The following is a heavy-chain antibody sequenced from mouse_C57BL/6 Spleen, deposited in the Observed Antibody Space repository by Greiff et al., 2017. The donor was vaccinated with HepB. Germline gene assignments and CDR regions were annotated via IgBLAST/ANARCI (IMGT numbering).Heavy chain of an antibody. D-gene: IGHD1-1*01. CDR2: IDPSDSYT. CDR3: ARSIYYYGSSHYYAMDY. Sequence: QVQLQQSGAELVKPGASVKLSCKASGYTFTSYWMQWVKQRPGQGLEWIGEIDPSDSYTNYNQKFKGKATLTGDTSSSTAYMQLSSLTSEDSAVYYCARSIYYYGSSHYYAMDYWGQGTSVTVSS. J-gene: IGHJ4*01. CDR1: GYTFTSYW. V-gene: IGHV1-50*01.